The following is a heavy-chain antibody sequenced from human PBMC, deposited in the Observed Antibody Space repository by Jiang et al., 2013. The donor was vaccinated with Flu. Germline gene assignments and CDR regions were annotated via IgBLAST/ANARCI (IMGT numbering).Heavy chain of an antibody. CDR2: IIPIFGTA. J-gene: IGHJ2*01. CDR1: GGTFSSYA. D-gene: IGHD6-13*01. CDR3: ARDRSEKQQLYHWYFDL. Sequence: GAEVKKPGSSVKVSCKASGGTFSSYAISWVRQAPGQGLEWMGGIIPIFGTANYAQKFQGRVTITADESTSTAYMELSSLRSEDTAVYYCARDRSEKQQLYHWYFDLWGRGTLVTVSS. V-gene: IGHV1-69*01.